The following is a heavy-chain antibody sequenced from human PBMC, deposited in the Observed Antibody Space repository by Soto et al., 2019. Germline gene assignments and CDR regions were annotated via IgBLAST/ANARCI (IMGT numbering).Heavy chain of an antibody. Sequence: PSETLSLTCTVSGGSISSGGYYWSWIRQHPGKGLEWIGYMYNTGSTDYNPSLKSRVTISVDTSKNQFYLKVNSVTAADTAVYYCARDLWGYCGTDCYPLDVWGQGTTVTVSS. CDR3: ARDLWGYCGTDCYPLDV. CDR2: MYNTGST. J-gene: IGHJ6*02. CDR1: GGSISSGGYY. D-gene: IGHD2-21*02. V-gene: IGHV4-61*08.